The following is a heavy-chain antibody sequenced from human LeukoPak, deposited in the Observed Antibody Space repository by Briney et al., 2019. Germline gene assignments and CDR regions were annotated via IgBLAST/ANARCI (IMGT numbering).Heavy chain of an antibody. CDR1: VCTFSSYA. J-gene: IGHJ3*02. D-gene: IGHD3-22*01. CDR2: IIPILGIA. V-gene: IGHV1-69*04. Sequence: ASVKVSCKASVCTFSSYAISWVRQAPGQGLEWMGRIIPILGIANYAQKFQGRVTITADKSTSTAYMELSSLRSEDTAVYYCASGLLHFDIWGQGTMVTVSS. CDR3: ASGLLHFDI.